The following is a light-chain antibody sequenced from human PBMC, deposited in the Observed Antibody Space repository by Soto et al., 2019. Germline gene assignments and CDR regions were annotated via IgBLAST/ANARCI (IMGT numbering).Light chain of an antibody. CDR1: SSDVGGYNY. CDR2: EVS. Sequence: QSVLTQPPSASGSPGQSVTISCTGTSSDVGGYNYVSWYQQRPGKAPKLMNYEVSKRPSGVPDRFSGSKSGNTASLTVPGLQAEDEADYYCSSYAGSNNNYVFGTGTKVTVL. CDR3: SSYAGSNNNYV. J-gene: IGLJ1*01. V-gene: IGLV2-8*01.